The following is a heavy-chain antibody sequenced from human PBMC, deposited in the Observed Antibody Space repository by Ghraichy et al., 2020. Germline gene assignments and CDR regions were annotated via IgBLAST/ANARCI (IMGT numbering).Heavy chain of an antibody. CDR2: THYSGGA. CDR3: AAIVRDKGGGDFQNFGLDV. Sequence: SETLSLTCTVSGDSIGNGAYYWSWLRQRPGKGLEWIGDTHYSGGAHYYPSVNPSLRSRVTASLDSSRSQFSLEMRSMTAADTAVYYCAAIVRDKGGGDFQNFGLDVWGQGITVTVSS. CDR1: GDSIGNGAYY. D-gene: IGHD4-23*01. V-gene: IGHV4-31*03. J-gene: IGHJ6*02.